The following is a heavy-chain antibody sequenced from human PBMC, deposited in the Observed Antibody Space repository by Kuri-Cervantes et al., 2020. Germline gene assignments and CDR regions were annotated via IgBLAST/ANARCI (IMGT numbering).Heavy chain of an antibody. CDR1: GFTFSSYG. CDR3: ARADDSRWHCFDY. V-gene: IGHV3-30*03. CDR2: ISYDGSNK. D-gene: IGHD6-13*01. J-gene: IGHJ4*02. Sequence: GGSLRLSCAASGFTFSSYGMHWVRQAPGKGLEWVAVISYDGSNKYYADSVKGRFTISRDNSKKTLSLQMDSLMTEDTAIYYCARADDSRWHCFDYWGQGNLVTCSS.